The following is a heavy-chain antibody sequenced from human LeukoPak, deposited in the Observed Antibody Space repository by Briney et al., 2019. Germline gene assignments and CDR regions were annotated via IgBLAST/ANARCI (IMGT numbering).Heavy chain of an antibody. V-gene: IGHV3-33*06. D-gene: IGHD2-2*01. CDR3: AKDPCSSTSCYQLDY. CDR1: GFTFSSYG. CDR2: IWYDGSNK. Sequence: GGSLRLSCAASGFTFSSYGMHWVRQAPGKGLGWVAVIWYDGSNKYYADSVKGRFTISRDNSKNTLYLQMNSLRAEDTAVYYCAKDPCSSTSCYQLDYWGQGTLVTVSS. J-gene: IGHJ4*02.